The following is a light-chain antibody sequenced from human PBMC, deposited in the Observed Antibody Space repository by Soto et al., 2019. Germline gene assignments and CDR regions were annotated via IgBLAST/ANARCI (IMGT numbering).Light chain of an antibody. V-gene: IGKV1-39*01. J-gene: IGKJ5*01. CDR1: QNINNY. CDR3: QQSYSTPQIT. Sequence: DIQMTQSPSSLSASVGDRVTITCRASQNINNYLNWYQQKPGRAPKLLIYAASSLQSGVPSRFSGSGSGTDFTLTISSLQPEDFATYYCQQSYSTPQITFGQGTRLEIK. CDR2: AAS.